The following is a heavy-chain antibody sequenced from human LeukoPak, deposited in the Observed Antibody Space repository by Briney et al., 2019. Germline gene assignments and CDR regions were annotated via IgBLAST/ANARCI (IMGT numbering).Heavy chain of an antibody. V-gene: IGHV3-48*03. CDR2: ISSSGGAI. Sequence: PGGSLRLSCAASESTFSSYEMNWVRQAPGKGLEWVSYISSSGGAIYYTDSVKGRFTISRDNAKNSLYLQMNRLRAEDTAVYYCAKDHIYGDGSNSFDCWGQGTLVTVSS. CDR1: ESTFSSYE. CDR3: AKDHIYGDGSNSFDC. J-gene: IGHJ4*02. D-gene: IGHD5-24*01.